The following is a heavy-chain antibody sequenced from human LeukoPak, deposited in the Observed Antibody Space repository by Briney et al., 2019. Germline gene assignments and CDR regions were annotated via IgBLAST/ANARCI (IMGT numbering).Heavy chain of an antibody. CDR2: INPNSGGT. Sequence: ASVKVSCKASGYTFTSYYMHWVRQAPGQGLEWMGWINPNSGGTNYAQKFQGRVTMTRDTSISTAYMELSRLRSDDTAVYYCARFGHHPETMPKAYYFDYWGQGTLVTVSS. CDR1: GYTFTSYY. V-gene: IGHV1-2*02. CDR3: ARFGHHPETMPKAYYFDY. D-gene: IGHD2-2*01. J-gene: IGHJ4*02.